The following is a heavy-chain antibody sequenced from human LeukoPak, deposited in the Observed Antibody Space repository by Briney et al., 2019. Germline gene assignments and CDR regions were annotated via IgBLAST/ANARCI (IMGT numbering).Heavy chain of an antibody. V-gene: IGHV3-30-3*02. CDR1: GFTFSSYA. D-gene: IGHD2-2*01. CDR2: ISYDGSNK. CDR3: AKSGCSSTSCYGDY. J-gene: IGHJ4*02. Sequence: PGRSLRLSCAASGFTFSSYAMHWVRQAPGKGLEWVAVISYDGSNKYYADSVKGRFTISRDNSKNTLYLQINSLRAEDTAVYYCAKSGCSSTSCYGDYWGQGTLVTVSS.